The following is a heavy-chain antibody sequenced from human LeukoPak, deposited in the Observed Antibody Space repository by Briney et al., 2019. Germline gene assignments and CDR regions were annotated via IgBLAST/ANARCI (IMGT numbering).Heavy chain of an antibody. CDR2: MNPNSGNT. CDR3: ARRAGSSSWRGWFDP. V-gene: IGHV1-8*01. Sequence: APVKVSCKASGYTFTSYDINWVRQATGQGLGWMGWMNPNSGNTGYAQKFQGRVTMTRNTSISTAYMELSSLRSEDTAVYYCARRAGSSSWRGWFDPWGQRTLVTVSS. J-gene: IGHJ5*02. CDR1: GYTFTSYD. D-gene: IGHD6-13*01.